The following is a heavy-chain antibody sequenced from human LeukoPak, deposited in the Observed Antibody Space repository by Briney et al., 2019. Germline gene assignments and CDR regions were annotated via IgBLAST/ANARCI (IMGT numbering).Heavy chain of an antibody. CDR1: GFTFSSDS. D-gene: IGHD2-15*01. Sequence: PGGSLRLSCAASGFTFSSDSMNWVRQAPGKGLEWVSYISSSSSTIYYADSVKGRFTISRDNAKNSLYLQMNSLRDEDTAVYYCARDKGDGYSDYFDYWGQGTLVTVSS. V-gene: IGHV3-48*02. CDR2: ISSSSSTI. J-gene: IGHJ4*02. CDR3: ARDKGDGYSDYFDY.